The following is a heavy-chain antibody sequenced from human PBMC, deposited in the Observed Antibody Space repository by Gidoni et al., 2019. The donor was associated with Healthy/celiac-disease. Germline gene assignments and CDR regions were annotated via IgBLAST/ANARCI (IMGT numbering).Heavy chain of an antibody. Sequence: EVQLLESGGGLVQPGGSLCRSCAAPGFPFISYGMSWVRQAPGKGLEWVSAISGSGGSTYYADSVKGRFTISRDNSKNTLYLQMNSLRAEDTAVYYCAKLGRVVIAISGFDYWGQGTLVTVSS. CDR2: ISGSGGST. CDR1: GFPFISYG. D-gene: IGHD2-21*01. V-gene: IGHV3-23*01. J-gene: IGHJ4*02. CDR3: AKLGRVVIAISGFDY.